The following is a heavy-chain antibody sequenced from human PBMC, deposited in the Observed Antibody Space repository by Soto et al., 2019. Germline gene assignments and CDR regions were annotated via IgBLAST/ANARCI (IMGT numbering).Heavy chain of an antibody. CDR1: GVSITSYY. V-gene: IGHV4-4*07. Sequence: QVQLEESGPGLVRPSETLSLTCSVSGVSITSYYWSWIRQSAGGGLEWMGRINTDGLSTYNPSFKRRLTMSLDTSKNQVSLRLISVTAADTAVYFCARVPVAVAATEDYYGLDVWGQGTTVTVSS. CDR3: ARVPVAVAATEDYYGLDV. J-gene: IGHJ6*02. D-gene: IGHD2-15*01. CDR2: INTDGLS.